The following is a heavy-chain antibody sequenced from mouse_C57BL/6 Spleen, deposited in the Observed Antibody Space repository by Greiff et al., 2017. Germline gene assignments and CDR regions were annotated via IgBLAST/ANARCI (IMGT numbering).Heavy chain of an antibody. Sequence: EVKLQESGPELVKPGASVKISCKASGYSFTGYYMNWVKQSPEKSLEWIGEINPSTGGTTSNQKFKAKATLTVDKSSSTAYMQLKSLTSEDSAVYYCAGGGEAMDYWGQGTSVTVSS. CDR1: GYSFTGYY. J-gene: IGHJ4*01. CDR2: INPSTGGT. V-gene: IGHV1-42*01. CDR3: AGGGEAMDY. D-gene: IGHD2-13*01.